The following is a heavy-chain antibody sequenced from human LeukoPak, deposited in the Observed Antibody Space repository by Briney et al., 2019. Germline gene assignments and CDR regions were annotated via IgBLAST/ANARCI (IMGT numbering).Heavy chain of an antibody. J-gene: IGHJ4*02. V-gene: IGHV3-30*02. CDR3: AKDLHGGYSSDY. Sequence: GGSLRLSCAATGFTFNNFGMHWVRQAPGKGLEWVSFIGYEGVHKYYADSVKGRFTISKDNSKATLYLQMNSLRPEDTAVYYCAKDLHGGYSSDYWGQGTLVTVFS. CDR2: IGYEGVHK. CDR1: GFTFNNFG. D-gene: IGHD4-23*01.